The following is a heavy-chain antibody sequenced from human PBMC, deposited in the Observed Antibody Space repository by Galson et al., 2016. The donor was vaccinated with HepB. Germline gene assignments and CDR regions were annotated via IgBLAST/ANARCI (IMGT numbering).Heavy chain of an antibody. CDR3: ARDRNPINWYFDL. CDR1: GYAFTRYG. V-gene: IGHV1-18*04. J-gene: IGHJ2*01. CDR2: ISGYNGIR. Sequence: SVKVCCKASGYAFTRYGITWVRQAPGQGHEWMGWISGYNGIRNYAQKFRGRVTMTTDTSTNVAYMELRSLRSDDTAVYYCARDRNPINWYFDLWGRGTLVTVSS.